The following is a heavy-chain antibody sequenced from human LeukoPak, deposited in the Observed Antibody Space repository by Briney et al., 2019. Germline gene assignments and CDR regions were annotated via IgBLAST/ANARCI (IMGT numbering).Heavy chain of an antibody. D-gene: IGHD5-18*01. V-gene: IGHV5-51*01. J-gene: IGHJ4*02. CDR3: ARGLDTAMDPMCDY. Sequence: GESLKISCKGGGYTFTNYWIVWVRQMPGKGLEWMGVIYPNDSDTRYSPSFQGQVTISADKSISTAYLQWSSLKASDTAMYYCARGLDTAMDPMCDYWGQGTLVTVSS. CDR1: GYTFTNYW. CDR2: IYPNDSDT.